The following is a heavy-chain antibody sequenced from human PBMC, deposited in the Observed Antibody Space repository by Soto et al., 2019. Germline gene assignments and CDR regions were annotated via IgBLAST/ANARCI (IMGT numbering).Heavy chain of an antibody. CDR3: VKHGVQYHMDV. CDR2: IYNTGST. V-gene: IGHV4-39*01. CDR1: GGSINSGTYY. J-gene: IGHJ6*03. D-gene: IGHD3-16*01. Sequence: QLQLQESGPGLVKPSETLSLTCTVSGGSINSGTYYWGWIRQPPGKGLEWIGSIYNTGSTYYSPSLKSRVTVSIDTPNNRFSLRLSSVTAADTAVYYCVKHGVQYHMDVWGRGTPVTVSS.